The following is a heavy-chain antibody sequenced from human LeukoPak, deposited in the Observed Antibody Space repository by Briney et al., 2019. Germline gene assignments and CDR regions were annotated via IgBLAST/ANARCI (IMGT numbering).Heavy chain of an antibody. J-gene: IGHJ4*02. CDR2: IYHSGST. V-gene: IGHV4-30-2*01. D-gene: IGHD2-15*01. CDR1: GGSISSGGYY. CDR3: ARGLVVFDY. Sequence: PSETLPLTCTVSGGSISSGGYYWSWIRQPPGKGLEWIGYIYHSGSTYYNPSLKSRVTISVDRSKNQFSLKLSSVTAADTAVYYCARGLVVFDYWGQGTLVTVSS.